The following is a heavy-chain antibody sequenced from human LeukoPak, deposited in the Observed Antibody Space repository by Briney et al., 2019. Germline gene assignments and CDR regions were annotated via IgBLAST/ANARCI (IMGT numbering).Heavy chain of an antibody. J-gene: IGHJ4*02. CDR3: ARGGPSGSYYRYDY. V-gene: IGHV1-69*06. CDR1: GGTFSSYA. D-gene: IGHD1-26*01. CDR2: IIPIFGTA. Sequence: GASVKVSCKASGGTFSSYAISWVRQAPGQGLEWMGGIIPIFGTANYAQKFQGRVTITADKSTSTAYMELSSLRSEDTAVYYCARGGPSGSYYRYDYWGQGTLVTVSS.